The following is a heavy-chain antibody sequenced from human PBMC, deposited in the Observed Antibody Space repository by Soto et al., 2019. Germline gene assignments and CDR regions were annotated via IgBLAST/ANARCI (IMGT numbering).Heavy chain of an antibody. CDR3: TTDKTGTLYYYYGMDV. V-gene: IGHV3-15*01. D-gene: IGHD1-1*01. CDR2: IKSKTDGGTT. J-gene: IGHJ6*02. Sequence: GGSLRLSCAASGFTFSNAWMSWVRQAPGKGLEWVGRIKSKTDGGTTDYAAPVKGRFTISRDDSKNTLYLQMNSLKTEDTAVYYCTTDKTGTLYYYYGMDVWGQGTTVTVSS. CDR1: GFTFSNAW.